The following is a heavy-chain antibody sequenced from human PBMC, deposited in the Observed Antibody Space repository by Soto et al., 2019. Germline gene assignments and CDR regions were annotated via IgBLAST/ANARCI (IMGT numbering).Heavy chain of an antibody. CDR2: IYGDDDK. V-gene: IGHV2-5*02. Sequence: QITLKESGPTLVKPTQSLTLTCTFSGFSLNTSGVGVGWIRQPPGKAREWLALIYGDDDKSYSPSLKSRLTITKDTSTNPVLITMTTMDPVDTATSYSAHRPSIAVVPSTIWIPDYHFDSWGQETLVSVSS. D-gene: IGHD2-2*01. CDR3: AHRPSIAVVPSTIWIPDYHFDS. CDR1: GFSLNTSGVG. J-gene: IGHJ4*02.